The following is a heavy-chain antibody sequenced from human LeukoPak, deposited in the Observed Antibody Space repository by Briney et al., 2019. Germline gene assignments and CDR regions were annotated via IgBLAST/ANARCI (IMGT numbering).Heavy chain of an antibody. V-gene: IGHV1-69*13. Sequence: SVKVSCKASGGTFSSYAISWVRRAPGQGREWMGGIIPIFGTANYALKFQGRVTITADESTSTAYMELSSLRSEDTAVYYCARGSMGQYYYYYYMDVWGKGTTVTVSS. CDR2: IIPIFGTA. D-gene: IGHD2/OR15-2a*01. J-gene: IGHJ6*03. CDR3: ARGSMGQYYYYYYMDV. CDR1: GGTFSSYA.